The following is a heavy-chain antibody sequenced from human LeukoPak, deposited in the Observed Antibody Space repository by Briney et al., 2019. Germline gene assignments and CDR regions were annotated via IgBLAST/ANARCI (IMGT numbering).Heavy chain of an antibody. D-gene: IGHD6-13*01. CDR3: ARKGGGQLVNTRRWFDP. J-gene: IGHJ5*02. Sequence: GGSLRLSCEDSGFTFRSYEMNWVRQAPGKGLEWIAYLSSSGSAFSYADSVKGRFTIARDNAKNSVYLEMNSLRADDTAVYYCARKGGGQLVNTRRWFDPWGQGTLVIVSS. V-gene: IGHV3-48*03. CDR1: GFTFRSYE. CDR2: LSSSGSAF.